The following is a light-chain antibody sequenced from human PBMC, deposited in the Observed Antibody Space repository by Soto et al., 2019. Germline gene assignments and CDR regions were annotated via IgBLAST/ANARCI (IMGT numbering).Light chain of an antibody. Sequence: EIVLTQSPGTLSLSPWERATVSCRASQSLNINYLAWYQQKPGQAPRLLIYGVSSRATGIPDRFSGSGSGTDFTLTISRLEPEDFAVYYCQQRTNWPRITFGQGTRLEIK. V-gene: IGKV3D-20*02. CDR2: GVS. CDR1: QSLNINY. J-gene: IGKJ5*01. CDR3: QQRTNWPRIT.